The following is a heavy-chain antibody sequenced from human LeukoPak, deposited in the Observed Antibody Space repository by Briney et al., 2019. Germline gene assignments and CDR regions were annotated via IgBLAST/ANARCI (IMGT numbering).Heavy chain of an antibody. V-gene: IGHV1-69*06. D-gene: IGHD1-7*01. Sequence: SVKVSCKASGDTFSNYAISWVRQAPGQGLEWMGAIIPIFGSANYAQKFQGRVTITADKSTSTAYMELSSLRSEDTAVYYCARVQNWNYFLSWFDPWGQGTLVTVSS. CDR2: IIPIFGSA. J-gene: IGHJ5*02. CDR3: ARVQNWNYFLSWFDP. CDR1: GDTFSNYA.